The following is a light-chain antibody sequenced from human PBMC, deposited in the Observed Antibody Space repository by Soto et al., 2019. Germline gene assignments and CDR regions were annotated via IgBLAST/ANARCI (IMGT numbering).Light chain of an antibody. J-gene: IGLJ2*01. Sequence: SYELTQPPSVSVSPGQTARITCSGDALPKQYAYWYQQKPGQAPVLVIYKDSERPSGIPERFSGSSSGTTVTLTINGVQAEDEADYYCQSADSSGTNVVFGGGTKLTVL. CDR2: KDS. CDR1: ALPKQY. CDR3: QSADSSGTNVV. V-gene: IGLV3-25*03.